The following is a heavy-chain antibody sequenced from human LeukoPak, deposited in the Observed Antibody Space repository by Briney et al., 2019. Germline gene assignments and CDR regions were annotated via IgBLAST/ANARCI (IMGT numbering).Heavy chain of an antibody. Sequence: GGSLRLSRVASGFTFTSYWMSWVRQAPGKGLEWVAIIKHDGSEKYYVDSVKGRFTISRDNAENSLYLQMNSLRAEDTAVYYCARGAQYSQHWGQGTLVTVSS. J-gene: IGHJ1*01. CDR3: ARGAQYSQH. V-gene: IGHV3-7*01. CDR2: IKHDGSEK. CDR1: GFTFTSYW.